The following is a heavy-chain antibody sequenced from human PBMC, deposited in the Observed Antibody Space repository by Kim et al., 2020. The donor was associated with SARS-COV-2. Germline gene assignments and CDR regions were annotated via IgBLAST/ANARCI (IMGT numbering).Heavy chain of an antibody. CDR3: ARDPRDCSSTSCYKGLSYFDY. CDR2: IWYDGSNK. D-gene: IGHD2-2*02. Sequence: GGSLRLSCAASGFTFSSYGMHWVRQAPGKGLEWVAVIWYDGSNKYYADSVKGRFTISRDNSKNTLYLQMNSLRAEDTAVYYCARDPRDCSSTSCYKGLSYFDYWGQGTLVTVSS. CDR1: GFTFSSYG. J-gene: IGHJ4*02. V-gene: IGHV3-33*01.